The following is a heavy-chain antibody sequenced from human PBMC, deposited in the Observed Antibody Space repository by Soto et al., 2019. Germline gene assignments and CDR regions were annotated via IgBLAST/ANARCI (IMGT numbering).Heavy chain of an antibody. CDR2: ISGSVGTT. CDR1: GFTFSSYA. V-gene: IGHV3-23*01. J-gene: IGHJ4*02. Sequence: EVQLLESGGGVVQPGGSLRLSCEASGFTFSSYAMSWVRQAPGKGLEWVSVISGSVGTTYYADSVKGRFTISRDNSKNTLYLQMNNLRAEDTAVYYCAKDHLVSAWTSGGYFAYWGQGALVTVSS. D-gene: IGHD6-19*01. CDR3: AKDHLVSAWTSGGYFAY.